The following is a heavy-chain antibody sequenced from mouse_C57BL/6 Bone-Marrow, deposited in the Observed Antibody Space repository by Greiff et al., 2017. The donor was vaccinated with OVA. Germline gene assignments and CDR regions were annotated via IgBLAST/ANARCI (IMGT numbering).Heavy chain of an antibody. V-gene: IGHV1-85*01. Sequence: VQRVESGPELVKPGASVKLSCKASGYTFTSYDINWVKQRPGQGLEWIGWIYPRDGSTKYNEKFKGKATLTVDTSSSTAYMELHSLTSEDAAVYFCARGYYSNYGLWYFDVWGTGTTVTVSS. D-gene: IGHD2-5*01. CDR3: ARGYYSNYGLWYFDV. CDR2: IYPRDGST. CDR1: GYTFTSYD. J-gene: IGHJ1*03.